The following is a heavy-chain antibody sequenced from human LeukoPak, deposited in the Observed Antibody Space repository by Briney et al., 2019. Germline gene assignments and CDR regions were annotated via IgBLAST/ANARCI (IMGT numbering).Heavy chain of an antibody. J-gene: IGHJ4*02. V-gene: IGHV3-30-3*01. CDR2: ISYDGSNK. CDR3: ARDIAVAGSRRFDY. CDR1: GFTFSYSW. Sequence: GGSLRLSCVASGFTFSYSWMIWVRQAPGKGLEWVAVISYDGSNKYYADSVKGRFTISRDNSKNTLYLQMNSLRAEDTAVYYCARDIAVAGSRRFDYWGQGTLVTVSS. D-gene: IGHD6-19*01.